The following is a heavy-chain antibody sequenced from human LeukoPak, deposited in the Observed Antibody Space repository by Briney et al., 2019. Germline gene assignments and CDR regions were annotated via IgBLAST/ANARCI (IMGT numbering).Heavy chain of an antibody. D-gene: IGHD3-22*01. Sequence: GGSLRLSCAASGFTFSSYSMNWVRQAPGKGLEWVSSISSSSSYIYYADSVKGRFTISRDNAKNSLYLHMNSLRAEDTAVYYCARDFSPVVVTPRGYFDYWGQGTLVTVSP. V-gene: IGHV3-21*01. J-gene: IGHJ4*02. CDR1: GFTFSSYS. CDR3: ARDFSPVVVTPRGYFDY. CDR2: ISSSSSYI.